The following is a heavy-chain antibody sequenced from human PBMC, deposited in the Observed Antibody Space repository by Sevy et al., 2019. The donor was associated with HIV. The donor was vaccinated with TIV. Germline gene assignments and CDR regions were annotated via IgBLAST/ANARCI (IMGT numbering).Heavy chain of an antibody. CDR1: GYSFTSHW. CDR3: ATSRSGYFDSSGYYIY. D-gene: IGHD3-22*01. Sequence: GKSLKISCEGSGYSFTSHWIGWVRHMPGKGLEWMGIIYPDDSETRYSPSFQGQVTFSADKSISTAYLQWSSLKASDTAMYYCATSRSGYFDSSGYYIYWGQGTMVTVSS. V-gene: IGHV5-51*01. J-gene: IGHJ4*02. CDR2: IYPDDSET.